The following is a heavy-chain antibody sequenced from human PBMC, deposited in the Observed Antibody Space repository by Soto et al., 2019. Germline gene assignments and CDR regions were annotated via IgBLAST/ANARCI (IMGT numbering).Heavy chain of an antibody. CDR3: AREQRGSGYYYVSY. Sequence: GGSLRLSCAASGFTFSSYSMNWVRQAPGKGLEWVSSISSSSSYIYYADSVKGRFTISRDNAKNSLYLQMNSLRAEDTAVYYCAREQRGSGYYYVSYWGQGTLVTVSS. CDR1: GFTFSSYS. J-gene: IGHJ4*02. D-gene: IGHD3-22*01. V-gene: IGHV3-21*01. CDR2: ISSSSSYI.